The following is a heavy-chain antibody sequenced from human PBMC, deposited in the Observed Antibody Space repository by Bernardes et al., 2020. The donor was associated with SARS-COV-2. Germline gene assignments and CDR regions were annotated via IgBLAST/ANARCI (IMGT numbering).Heavy chain of an antibody. CDR3: AGGYVGVGADYYYFAMDV. V-gene: IGHV4-59*11. J-gene: IGHJ6*02. Sequence: SETLSLTCTVSGGSISNHYWSWIRQPPGKGLEWVGHISYSGSTNYNPSLKSRVTISVDTSKNLFSLKLNSVTAADTAVYYCAGGYVGVGADYYYFAMDVWGQGTTVTVSS. D-gene: IGHD1-26*01. CDR2: ISYSGST. CDR1: GGSISNHY.